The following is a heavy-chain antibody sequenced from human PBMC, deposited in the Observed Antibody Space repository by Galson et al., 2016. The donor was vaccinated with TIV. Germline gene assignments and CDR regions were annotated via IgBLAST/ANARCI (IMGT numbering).Heavy chain of an antibody. CDR1: GASLRGYY. CDR2: ISHRGSP. Sequence: ATLSLTCVVNGASLRGYYWSWVRQSPGKGLEWIGDISHRGSPNYSPSLKSRGTISEDPSNNKVSLILSSVTAADTAVYFCARDGIDGMDVWGPGTTDIVSS. J-gene: IGHJ6*02. D-gene: IGHD3-3*02. CDR3: ARDGIDGMDV. V-gene: IGHV4-34*01.